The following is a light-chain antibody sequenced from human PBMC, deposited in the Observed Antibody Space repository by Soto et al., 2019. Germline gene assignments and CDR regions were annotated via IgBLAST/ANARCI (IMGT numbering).Light chain of an antibody. V-gene: IGLV1-47*01. CDR1: SSNIGSAY. Sequence: QSVLTQPPSASGTPGQTVTISCSGSSSNIGSAYIYWYQHLPGTAPKLLIYRNNQRPSGVPDRFSASKSGTSASLAISGLRSEDDADYYCAAWDDGLVVFGGGTKVTVL. CDR2: RNN. CDR3: AAWDDGLVV. J-gene: IGLJ2*01.